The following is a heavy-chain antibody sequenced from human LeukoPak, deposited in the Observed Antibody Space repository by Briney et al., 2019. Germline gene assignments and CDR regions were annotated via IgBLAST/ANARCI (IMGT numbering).Heavy chain of an antibody. CDR1: AFIFNRSW. V-gene: IGHV3-7*01. J-gene: IGHJ4*02. CDR3: AIWTSGNY. Sequence: GGSLRLSCAASAFIFNRSWMNWVRQAPGKGLEWVANMDPSGSHKRYVDSVKGRFTISKDNPGTSLYLDMYDLRAEDTAIYYCAIWTSGNYWGQGTLVTVSS. D-gene: IGHD1-1*01. CDR2: MDPSGSHK.